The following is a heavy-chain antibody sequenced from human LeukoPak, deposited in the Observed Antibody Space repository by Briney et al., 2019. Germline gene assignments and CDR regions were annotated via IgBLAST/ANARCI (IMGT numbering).Heavy chain of an antibody. Sequence: GGSLRLSCAASGFTFSNYWMHWVRQAPGKGLVWVSRINGDGSDTFYADSVKGRFTTSRDNAKNTVFLQMSNLRVEDTAVYYCARDIRDYNYWGQGTLVTVSS. J-gene: IGHJ4*02. CDR2: INGDGSDT. CDR1: GFTFSNYW. CDR3: ARDIRDYNY. D-gene: IGHD3-10*01. V-gene: IGHV3-74*01.